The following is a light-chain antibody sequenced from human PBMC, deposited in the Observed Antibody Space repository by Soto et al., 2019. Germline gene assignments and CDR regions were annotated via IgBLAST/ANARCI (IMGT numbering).Light chain of an antibody. CDR2: GVS. CDR1: RSISSNY. CDR3: QQYGSSLFT. Sequence: EIVLTQSPGTLSLSPGERATLSCRASRSISSNYVAWYQQKPGQAPRLLMFGVSNRAAGIPDRFSGSGSGTDFTLTISRLEPEDFAVYYCQQYGSSLFTFGPGTKVDFK. J-gene: IGKJ3*01. V-gene: IGKV3-20*01.